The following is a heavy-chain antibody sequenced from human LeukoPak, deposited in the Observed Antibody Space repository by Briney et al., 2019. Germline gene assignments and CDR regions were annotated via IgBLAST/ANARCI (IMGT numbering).Heavy chain of an antibody. V-gene: IGHV5-51*01. J-gene: IGHJ4*02. CDR3: ARHHGSSGVDY. CDR1: GSRFTSYW. D-gene: IGHD6-25*01. Sequence: GASLQISFKGSGSRFTSYWIGWVRPMPGKGLGWMGIIYPGDSDTRYSPSFQGQVTISADKSISTAYLQWSSLKASDTAMYYCARHHGSSGVDYWGQGTLVTVSS. CDR2: IYPGDSDT.